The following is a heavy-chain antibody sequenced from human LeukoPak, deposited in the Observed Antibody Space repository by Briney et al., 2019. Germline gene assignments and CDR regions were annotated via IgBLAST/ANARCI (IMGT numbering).Heavy chain of an antibody. Sequence: SETLSPPGTVLGGSISSYYWSWFRQPPGKGLEGCGYIYCSGSTNYNPSLKSRVTISVDTSKNQCSLKPSSVTAADTAVYYCARHVGYSDYSFDYWGQGTLVTVSS. D-gene: IGHD4-11*01. J-gene: IGHJ4*02. CDR2: IYCSGST. CDR3: ARHVGYSDYSFDY. CDR1: GGSISSYY. V-gene: IGHV4-59*08.